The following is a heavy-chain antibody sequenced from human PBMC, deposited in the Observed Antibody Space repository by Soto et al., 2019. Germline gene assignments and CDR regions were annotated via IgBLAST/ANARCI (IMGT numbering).Heavy chain of an antibody. CDR3: AREFPYSVSSDSYIDY. CDR1: GDSVSGNSAA. Sequence: PSQTLSLTCAISGDSVSGNSAAWNWIRQSPSRGLEWLGRTYYRSRWYNDYAVSVKSRITVTPDTSKNQFSLHLNSVTPEDTAVYYRAREFPYSVSSDSYIDYWGQGALVTVSS. CDR2: TYYRSRWYN. V-gene: IGHV6-1*01. D-gene: IGHD6-19*01. J-gene: IGHJ4*02.